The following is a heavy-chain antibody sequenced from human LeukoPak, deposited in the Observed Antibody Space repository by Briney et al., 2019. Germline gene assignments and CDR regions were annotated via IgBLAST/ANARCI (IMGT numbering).Heavy chain of an antibody. Sequence: PSETLSLTCAVYGGSFSGYYWSWIRQPPGKGLEWIGEINHSGSTNYNPSLKSRVTISVDTSKNQFSLKLSSVTAADTAVYYCARGRSSSWIYFDYWGQGTLVTVSS. V-gene: IGHV4-34*01. J-gene: IGHJ4*02. CDR2: INHSGST. CDR3: ARGRSSSWIYFDY. CDR1: GGSFSGYY. D-gene: IGHD6-13*01.